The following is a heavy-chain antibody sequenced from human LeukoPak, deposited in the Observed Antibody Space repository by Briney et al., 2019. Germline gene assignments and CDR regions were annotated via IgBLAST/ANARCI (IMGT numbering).Heavy chain of an antibody. Sequence: PGGSLRLSCAASGFTFSGYWMTWVRQAPGKGLEWVANIKEDGGEGYYVDSVKGRFTISRDNAKNSLYLQMSSLRAEDTAVYYCATRLCSNSGCRAYSHFSLDIWGGGTTVTVSS. D-gene: IGHD2-2*01. CDR3: ATRLCSNSGCRAYSHFSLDI. V-gene: IGHV3-7*01. CDR2: IKEDGGEG. J-gene: IGHJ6*03. CDR1: GFTFSGYW.